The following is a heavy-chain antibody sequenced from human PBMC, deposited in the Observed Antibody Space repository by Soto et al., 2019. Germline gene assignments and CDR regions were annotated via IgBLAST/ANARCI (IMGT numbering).Heavy chain of an antibody. V-gene: IGHV1-18*01. J-gene: IGHJ5*02. Sequence: QVQLVQSGAEVKKPGASVKVSCKASGYTFTSYGISWVRQAPGQGLEWMGWISAYNGNTNYAQKLQGRVTMTTDTATSTAYMELRSLRSDDTAVYYCARGHPPYDSSGYYNNWFDHWGQGTLVTVSS. CDR2: ISAYNGNT. D-gene: IGHD3-22*01. CDR3: ARGHPPYDSSGYYNNWFDH. CDR1: GYTFTSYG.